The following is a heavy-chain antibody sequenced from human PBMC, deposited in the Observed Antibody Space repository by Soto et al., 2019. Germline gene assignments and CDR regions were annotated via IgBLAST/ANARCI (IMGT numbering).Heavy chain of an antibody. V-gene: IGHV4-39*07. CDR1: GGSISSSSYY. J-gene: IGHJ3*02. CDR3: ARVWGGAFDI. CDR2: IYYSGST. D-gene: IGHD3-10*01. Sequence: SLTCTVSGGSISSSSYYWGWIRQPPGKGLEWIGRIYYSGSTYYNPSLKSRVTISVDTSKNQFSLKLSSVTAADTAVYYCARVWGGAFDIWGQGTMVTVSS.